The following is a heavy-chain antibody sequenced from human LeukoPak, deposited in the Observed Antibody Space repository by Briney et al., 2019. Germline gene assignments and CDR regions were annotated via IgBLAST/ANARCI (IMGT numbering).Heavy chain of an antibody. Sequence: PGGSLRLSCGASGFTFSTYGMTWVRQAPGKGLEWVSGMSDSGTNTYYADSVKGRFTISRDNSKNTLYLQMNSLRAEDTAVYYCAKTAKEYYDILTGYYTALFDYWGQGTLVTVSS. V-gene: IGHV3-23*01. J-gene: IGHJ4*02. D-gene: IGHD3-9*01. CDR2: MSDSGTNT. CDR1: GFTFSTYG. CDR3: AKTAKEYYDILTGYYTALFDY.